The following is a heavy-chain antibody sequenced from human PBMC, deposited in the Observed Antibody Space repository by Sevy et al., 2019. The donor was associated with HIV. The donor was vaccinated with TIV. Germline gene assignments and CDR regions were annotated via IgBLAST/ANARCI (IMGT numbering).Heavy chain of an antibody. J-gene: IGHJ4*02. CDR1: GLRVDDYA. CDR2: ISWNSAFT. Sequence: GGSLRLSCAVSGLRVDDYAIHWVRQAPGKGLEWVSGISWNSAFTAYADSVKGRFTIFRDSAKKSLSLQMNNLRREDTALYYCIASRGFPYWDRGTLVTVSS. CDR3: IASRGFPY. D-gene: IGHD2-21*01. V-gene: IGHV3-9*01.